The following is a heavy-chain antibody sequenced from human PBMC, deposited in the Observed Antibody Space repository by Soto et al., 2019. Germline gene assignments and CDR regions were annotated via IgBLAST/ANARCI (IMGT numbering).Heavy chain of an antibody. Sequence: GGSLRLSCAASGFTFSTYAMSWARQAPGMGLEWVSAISGSGYTTYYADSVQGRFTVSRDNSKNTLYLQMHSLRAGDTAVYYCVTEDSSDFYSFESWGQGTLVTVSS. J-gene: IGHJ4*02. CDR1: GFTFSTYA. D-gene: IGHD3-22*01. V-gene: IGHV3-23*01. CDR2: ISGSGYTT. CDR3: VTEDSSDFYSFES.